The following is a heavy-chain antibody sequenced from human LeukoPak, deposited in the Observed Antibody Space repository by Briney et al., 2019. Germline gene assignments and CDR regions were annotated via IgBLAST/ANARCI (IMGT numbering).Heavy chain of an antibody. Sequence: GGSLRLSCAASGFTFNNYAMNWIRQAPGKGLEWVSSISGGGETTYYADSAKGRFTTSRDNSQNTLYLQMNSLRAEDTAVYYCAKDYADYVGYFFFDYWGQGTLVTVSS. CDR3: AKDYADYVGYFFFDY. J-gene: IGHJ4*02. V-gene: IGHV3-23*01. D-gene: IGHD4-17*01. CDR1: GFTFNNYA. CDR2: ISGGGETT.